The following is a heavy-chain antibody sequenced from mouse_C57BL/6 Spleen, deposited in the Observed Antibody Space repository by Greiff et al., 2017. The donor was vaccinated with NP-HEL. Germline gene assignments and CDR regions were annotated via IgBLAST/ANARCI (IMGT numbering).Heavy chain of an antibody. CDR3: ARYPTTVEEYFDV. Sequence: LQESGAELVKPGASVKISCKASGYAFSSYWMNWVKQRPGKGLEWIGQIYPGDGDTNYNGKFKGKATLTADKSSSTAYMQLSSLTSEDSAVYFCARYPTTVEEYFDVWGTGTTVTVSS. V-gene: IGHV1-80*01. CDR1: GYAFSSYW. CDR2: IYPGDGDT. D-gene: IGHD1-1*01. J-gene: IGHJ1*03.